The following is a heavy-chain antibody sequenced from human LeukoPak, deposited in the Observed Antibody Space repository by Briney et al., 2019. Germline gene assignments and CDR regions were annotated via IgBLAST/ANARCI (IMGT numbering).Heavy chain of an antibody. Sequence: SETLSLTCTVSGGSISGYYWSWIRQPPGKGLEWIGYIYYSGSTNYNPSLKSRVTISVDTSKNQFSLKLSSVTAADTAVYYCARGRDGYNPYYFDYWGQGTLVTVPS. V-gene: IGHV4-59*01. CDR1: GGSISGYY. CDR2: IYYSGST. J-gene: IGHJ4*02. CDR3: ARGRDGYNPYYFDY. D-gene: IGHD5-24*01.